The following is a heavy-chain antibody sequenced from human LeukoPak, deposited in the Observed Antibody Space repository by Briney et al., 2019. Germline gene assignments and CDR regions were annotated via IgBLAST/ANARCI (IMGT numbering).Heavy chain of an antibody. CDR3: AREGDSSSWPNFDY. CDR1: GGTFSSYA. J-gene: IGHJ4*02. V-gene: IGHV1-2*02. Sequence: ASVKVSCKASGGTFSSYAISWVRQAPGQGLEWMGWINPNSGGTNYAQKFQGRVTMTRDTSISTAYMELSRLRSDDTAVYYCAREGDSSSWPNFDYWGQGTLVTVSS. CDR2: INPNSGGT. D-gene: IGHD6-13*01.